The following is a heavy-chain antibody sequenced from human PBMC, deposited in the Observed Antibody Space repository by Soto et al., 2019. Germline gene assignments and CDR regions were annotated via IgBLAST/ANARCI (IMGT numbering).Heavy chain of an antibody. Sequence: GAPVKVSCKASGGTFSSYALSSLRQAPGPGLEWMGGIIPIFGTANYAQKFQGRVTITADESTSTAYMELSSLRSEDTAVYYCVRSPTIDFWSCHGPKDVWGQGTTVTV. D-gene: IGHD3-3*01. CDR1: GGTFSSYA. CDR2: IIPIFGTA. V-gene: IGHV1-69*13. J-gene: IGHJ6*02. CDR3: VRSPTIDFWSCHGPKDV.